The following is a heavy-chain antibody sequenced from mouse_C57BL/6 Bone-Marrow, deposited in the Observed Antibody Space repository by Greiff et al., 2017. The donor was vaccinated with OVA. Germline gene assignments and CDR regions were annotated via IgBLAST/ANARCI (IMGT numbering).Heavy chain of an antibody. D-gene: IGHD1-1*01. CDR2: INYDGSST. J-gene: IGHJ2*01. CDR1: GFTFSDYY. V-gene: IGHV5-16*01. Sequence: EVQLQESEGGLVQPGSSMKLSCTASGFTFSDYYMAWVRQVPEKGLEWVANINYDGSSTYYLDSLKSRFIISRDNAKNILYLQMSSLKSEDTATYYCARVTTVVFDYWGQGTTLTVSS. CDR3: ARVTTVVFDY.